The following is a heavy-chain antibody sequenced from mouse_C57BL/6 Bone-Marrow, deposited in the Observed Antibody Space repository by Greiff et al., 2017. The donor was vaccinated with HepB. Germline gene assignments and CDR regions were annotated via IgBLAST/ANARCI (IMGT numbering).Heavy chain of an antibody. CDR3: ARWITTVGATNAY. V-gene: IGHV1-81*01. Sequence: QVQLKESGAELARPGASVKLSCKASGYTFTSYGISWVKQRTGQGLEWIGEIYPRSGNTYYTEKFKGKATLTADKSSSTAYMELRSLTSEDSAVYFWARWITTVGATNAYWGQGTGVTVSA. D-gene: IGHD1-1*01. CDR1: GYTFTSYG. CDR2: IYPRSGNT. J-gene: IGHJ3*01.